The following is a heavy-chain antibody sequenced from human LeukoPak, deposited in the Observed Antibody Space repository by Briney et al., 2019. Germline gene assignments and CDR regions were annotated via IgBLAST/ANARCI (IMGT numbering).Heavy chain of an antibody. D-gene: IGHD6-13*01. J-gene: IGHJ6*02. V-gene: IGHV4-34*01. Sequence: SSETLSLTCAVYGGSFSGYYWSWIRQPPGKGLEWIGEINHSGSTNYNPSLKSRVTISVDTSKNQFSLKLSSVTAADTAVYYCARGPLGSNLYYYYGMDVWGQGTTVTVSS. CDR2: INHSGST. CDR1: GGSFSGYY. CDR3: ARGPLGSNLYYYYGMDV.